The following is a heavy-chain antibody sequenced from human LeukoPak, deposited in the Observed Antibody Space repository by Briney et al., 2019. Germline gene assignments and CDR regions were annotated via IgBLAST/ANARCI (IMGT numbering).Heavy chain of an antibody. CDR1: GDSVSSNSAA. J-gene: IGHJ5*02. D-gene: IGHD2-2*01. CDR2: TYYRSKWYN. Sequence: SQTLSLTCALSGDSVSSNSAAWHWLRQSPSRGLEWLGRTYYRSKWYNDYAVSVKGRITINPDTSKNQFSLQLNSVTPEDTAVYYCARNPAANGGENWFDPWGQGTLVTVSS. CDR3: ARNPAANGGENWFDP. V-gene: IGHV6-1*01.